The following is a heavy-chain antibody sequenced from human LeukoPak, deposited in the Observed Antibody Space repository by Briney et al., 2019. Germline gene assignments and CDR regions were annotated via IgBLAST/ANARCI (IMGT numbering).Heavy chain of an antibody. J-gene: IGHJ4*02. CDR1: GFTFDDYA. V-gene: IGHV3-9*03. D-gene: IGHD3-22*01. CDR2: ISWNSGGI. CDR3: VRAPPIVGGYYFDY. Sequence: PGRSLRLSCAASGFTFDDYAMHWVRQAPGKDLEWVLGISWNSGGIGYADSVKGRFTISRDNAKNSLYLQMNSLRAEDMALYYCVRAPPIVGGYYFDYWGQGTLVTVSS.